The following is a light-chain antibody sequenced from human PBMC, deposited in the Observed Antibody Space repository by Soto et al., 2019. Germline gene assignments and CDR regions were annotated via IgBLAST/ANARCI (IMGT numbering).Light chain of an antibody. CDR3: QQYASSPLT. Sequence: EVVLTQSPGTLPLSPGERAALSCRTSQNISSSYLAWYQQKRGQAPRLLIYGSSNRATGISDRFSGSGCGTDFTLTISRLEPEDVAVYFCQQYASSPLTFGGGTKVDVK. J-gene: IGKJ4*01. CDR2: GSS. CDR1: QNISSSY. V-gene: IGKV3-20*01.